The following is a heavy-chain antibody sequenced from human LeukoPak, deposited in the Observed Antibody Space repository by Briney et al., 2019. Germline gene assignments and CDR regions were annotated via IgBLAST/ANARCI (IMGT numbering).Heavy chain of an antibody. CDR2: INWNGGST. V-gene: IGHV3-20*04. CDR1: GFTFDDYG. CDR3: ARVGGTNPSFDY. J-gene: IGHJ4*02. D-gene: IGHD1-26*01. Sequence: GGSLRLSCAASGFTFDDYGMSWVRQAPGKGPEWVSGINWNGGSTGYADSVKGRFTISRDNAKNSLYLQMNSLRAEDTAVYYCARVGGTNPSFDYWGQGTLVTVSS.